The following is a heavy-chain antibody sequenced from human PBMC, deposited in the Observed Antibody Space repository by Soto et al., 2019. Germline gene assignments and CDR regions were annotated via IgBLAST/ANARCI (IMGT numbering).Heavy chain of an antibody. D-gene: IGHD3-22*01. Sequence: GESLKISCKGSGYSFTSYWIGWVRQMPGKGLEWMGIIYPGDSDTRYSPSFQGQVTISADKSISTAYLQWSSLKASDTAMYYCARHTYDSSGYYRRTYYGMDVWGQGTTVTVS. CDR1: GYSFTSYW. CDR3: ARHTYDSSGYYRRTYYGMDV. V-gene: IGHV5-51*01. CDR2: IYPGDSDT. J-gene: IGHJ6*02.